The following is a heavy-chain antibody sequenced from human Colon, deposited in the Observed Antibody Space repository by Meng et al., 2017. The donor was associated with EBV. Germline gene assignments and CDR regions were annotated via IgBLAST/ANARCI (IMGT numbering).Heavy chain of an antibody. J-gene: IGHJ4*02. CDR3: ARGAYFDY. Sequence: QVQLQESGPGLVKPSQXLSLTCTVSGGSISSGGYYWSWIRQHPGKGLEWIGYIYSSGNTFYNPSLHSRVTMSVDTSKNQFSLNLSSVTAADTAVYYCARGAYFDYWGQGTLVTVSS. V-gene: IGHV4-31*03. CDR2: IYSSGNT. CDR1: GGSISSGGYY.